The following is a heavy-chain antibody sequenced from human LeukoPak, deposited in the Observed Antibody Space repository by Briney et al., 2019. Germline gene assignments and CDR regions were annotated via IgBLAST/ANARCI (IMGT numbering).Heavy chain of an antibody. V-gene: IGHV3-23*01. CDR3: AKVPLRFMEWLLAFDY. D-gene: IGHD3-3*01. J-gene: IGHJ4*02. CDR2: ISGSGGST. CDR1: GFTFSGYA. Sequence: GGSLRLSCAASGFTFSGYAMSWVRQAPGKELEGVSAISGSGGSTYYADSVKRRFTISRDNSKNTLYLQMNSLRAEDTAVYYCAKVPLRFMEWLLAFDYWGQGTLVTVSS.